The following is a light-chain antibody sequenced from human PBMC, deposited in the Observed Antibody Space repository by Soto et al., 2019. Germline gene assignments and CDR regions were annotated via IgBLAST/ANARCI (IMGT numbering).Light chain of an antibody. CDR1: QSVRSN. J-gene: IGKJ5*01. CDR3: QQHNQWPIT. CDR2: YIS. V-gene: IGKV3D-15*01. Sequence: EIVMTQSPVTLSVSPGERATLSCRASQSVRSNLAWYQQKPGQAHRLLIYYISTRATGIPARFSGSGSGTEFTLTINSLQSEDSAVYYCQQHNQWPITFGQGTRLEI.